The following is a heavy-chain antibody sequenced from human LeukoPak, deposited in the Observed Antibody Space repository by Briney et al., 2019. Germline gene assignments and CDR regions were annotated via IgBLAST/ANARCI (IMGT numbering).Heavy chain of an antibody. CDR2: MYNSGST. CDR3: ARGIESYGDYGY. Sequence: SSETLSLTCTVPGGSISASYWSWIRQPPGKGLEWIAYMYNSGSTNYNPSLKSRVTISIDTSKNQFSLKLSSLTAADTAIYYCARGIESYGDYGYWGQGILVTVSS. V-gene: IGHV4-59*01. CDR1: GGSISASY. J-gene: IGHJ4*02. D-gene: IGHD4-17*01.